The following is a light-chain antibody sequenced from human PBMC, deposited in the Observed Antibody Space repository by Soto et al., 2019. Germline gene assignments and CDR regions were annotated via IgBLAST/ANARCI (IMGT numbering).Light chain of an antibody. CDR3: QQYNTYWT. CDR1: QSISSY. J-gene: IGKJ1*01. Sequence: DIQMTQSPSSLSASVGDRVTITCRASQSISSYLNWYQQKPGKAPKLLIYAASSLQSGVPSRFSGSGSGTEFTLTIGGLQPDDFATYYCQQYNTYWTFGQGTKVDIK. CDR2: AAS. V-gene: IGKV1-39*01.